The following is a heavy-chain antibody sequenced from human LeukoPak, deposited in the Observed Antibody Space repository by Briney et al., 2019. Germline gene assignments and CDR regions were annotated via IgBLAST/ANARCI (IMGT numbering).Heavy chain of an antibody. CDR1: GGSISSGGYS. CDR3: ARGLQQQLVLSYYFDY. CDR2: IYHSGST. Sequence: SETLSLTCAVSGGSISSGGYSWSWIRQPPGKGLEWIGYIYHSGSTYYNPSLKSRVTISVDRSKNQFSLKLSSVTAADTAVYYCARGLQQQLVLSYYFDYWGQGTLVTVSS. D-gene: IGHD6-13*01. J-gene: IGHJ4*02. V-gene: IGHV4-30-2*01.